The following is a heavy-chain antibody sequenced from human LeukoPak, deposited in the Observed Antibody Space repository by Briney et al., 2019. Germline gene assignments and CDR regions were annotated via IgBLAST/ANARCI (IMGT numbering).Heavy chain of an antibody. CDR3: ARTGEDTAMVFDY. D-gene: IGHD5-18*01. CDR1: GFTFSSYA. V-gene: IGHV4-34*01. J-gene: IGHJ4*02. CDR2: INHSGST. Sequence: PGGSLRLSCAASGFTFSSYAMSWVRQAPGKGLEWIGEINHSGSTNYNPSLKSRVTISVDTSKNQFSLKLSSVTAADTAVYYCARTGEDTAMVFDYWGQGTLVTVSS.